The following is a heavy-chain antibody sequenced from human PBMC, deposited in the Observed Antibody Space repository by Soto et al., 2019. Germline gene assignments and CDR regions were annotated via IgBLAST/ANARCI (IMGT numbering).Heavy chain of an antibody. V-gene: IGHV1-3*05. J-gene: IGHJ6*02. Sequence: QVQLVQSGAEEKKPGASVKVSCKASGYTFTSYAMHWVRQAPGQRLEWMGWINVGNGNTKYSQKFQGRVTITRDTSASTAFMELSSLRSEDTAVYYCARRGDGMDVWGQGTTATVSS. CDR2: INVGNGNT. D-gene: IGHD3-10*01. CDR3: ARRGDGMDV. CDR1: GYTFTSYA.